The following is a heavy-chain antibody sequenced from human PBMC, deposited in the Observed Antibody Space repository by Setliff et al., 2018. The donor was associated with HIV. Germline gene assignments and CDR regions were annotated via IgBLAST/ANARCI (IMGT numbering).Heavy chain of an antibody. Sequence: PGGSLRLSCAASGFTFSTFSMNWVRQAPGKGLEWVSSITSSSNYIYYADSVKGRFTISRDNARNTLSLQMNSLGAEDTAMYYCVRDRHIVARYFDNWGQGTLVTVSS. V-gene: IGHV3-21*01. CDR3: VRDRHIVARYFDN. CDR2: ITSSSNYI. J-gene: IGHJ4*02. D-gene: IGHD6-6*01. CDR1: GFTFSTFS.